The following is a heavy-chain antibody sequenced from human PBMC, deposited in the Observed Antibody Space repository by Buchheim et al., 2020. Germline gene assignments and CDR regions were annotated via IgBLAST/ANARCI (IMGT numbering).Heavy chain of an antibody. J-gene: IGHJ5*02. V-gene: IGHV3-30*04. CDR2: ISHDGKVI. CDR3: ATNPYREYWFDP. Sequence: QVHLVESGGGEVQPGGSLRLSCGASGFTFNIHAMHWVRPAPGKGLEWMTSISHDGKVIFYTDSVKGRFTISRDNSKNMLYLHMNGLRPDDTAVYYCATNPYREYWFDPWGQGTL. CDR1: GFTFNIHA.